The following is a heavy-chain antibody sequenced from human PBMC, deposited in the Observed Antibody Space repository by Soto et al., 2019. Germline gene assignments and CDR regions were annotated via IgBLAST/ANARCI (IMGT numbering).Heavy chain of an antibody. Sequence: SETLSLTCTVSGGSISSGGYYWSWIRQHPGKGLEWIGYIYYSGSTYYNPSLKSRVTISVDTSKNQFSLKLSSVTAADTAVYYCARAPMGGGWYFVYWGQGTLVTVSS. D-gene: IGHD6-19*01. J-gene: IGHJ4*02. CDR1: GGSISSGGYY. CDR2: IYYSGST. V-gene: IGHV4-31*03. CDR3: ARAPMGGGWYFVY.